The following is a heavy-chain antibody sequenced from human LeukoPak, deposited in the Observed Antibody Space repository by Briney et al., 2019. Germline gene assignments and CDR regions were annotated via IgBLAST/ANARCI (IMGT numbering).Heavy chain of an antibody. Sequence: WESLRLSCAASGFTFSTYNMNWVRQAPGKGLEWVSSITSSSSYIYYADSVKGRFTISRDNAKSSLYLQMNSLRGEDTAVYYCARDPYSGSYGDYYYYYMDVWGKGTTVTISS. V-gene: IGHV3-21*01. CDR1: GFTFSTYN. CDR3: ARDPYSGSYGDYYYYYMDV. CDR2: ITSSSSYI. D-gene: IGHD1-26*01. J-gene: IGHJ6*03.